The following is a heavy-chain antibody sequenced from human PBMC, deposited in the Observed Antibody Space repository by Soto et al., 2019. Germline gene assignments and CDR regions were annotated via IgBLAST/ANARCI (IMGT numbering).Heavy chain of an antibody. CDR3: TREGGGYRFDY. J-gene: IGHJ4*02. D-gene: IGHD1-26*01. CDR2: IFYSGHL. V-gene: IGHV4-59*01. CDR1: GASFGTYY. Sequence: QVQLQESGPGLVKPSETLSLTCAVSGASFGTYYWSWIRQPPGKGLEWIGYIFYSGHLKYNPARKSRFTISVDQSKNQISLRLTSVTAADKSVYYCTREGGGYRFDYWGQGTLVTVSS.